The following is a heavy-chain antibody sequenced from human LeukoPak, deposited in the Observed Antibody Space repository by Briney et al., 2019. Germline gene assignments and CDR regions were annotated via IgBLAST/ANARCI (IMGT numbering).Heavy chain of an antibody. V-gene: IGHV3-23*01. D-gene: IGHD3-3*01. CDR3: AKGSRFLEWLLSEPYYYYGMDV. CDR2: ISGSGGST. J-gene: IGHJ6*02. Sequence: GASLRLSCAASGLTFSSYAMSWVRQAPGKGLEWVSAISGSGGSTYYADSVKGRFTISRDNSKNTLYLQMNSLRAEDTAVYYCAKGSRFLEWLLSEPYYYYGMDVWGQGTTVTVSS. CDR1: GLTFSSYA.